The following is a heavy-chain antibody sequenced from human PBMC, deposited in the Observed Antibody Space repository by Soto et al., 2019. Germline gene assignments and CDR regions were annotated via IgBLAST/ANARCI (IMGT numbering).Heavy chain of an antibody. Sequence: ASVKVSCKASGGTFSSYTISWVRQAPGQGLEWMGRIIPILGIANYAQKFQGRVTITADKSTSTAYMELSSLRSEDTAVYYCARSGVYSSSWYPGSRGMDVWGQGTTVTVSS. J-gene: IGHJ6*02. CDR1: GGTFSSYT. V-gene: IGHV1-69*02. CDR3: ARSGVYSSSWYPGSRGMDV. CDR2: IIPILGIA. D-gene: IGHD6-13*01.